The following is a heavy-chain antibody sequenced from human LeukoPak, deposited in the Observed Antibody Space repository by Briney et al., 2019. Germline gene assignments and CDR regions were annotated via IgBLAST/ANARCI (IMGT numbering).Heavy chain of an antibody. D-gene: IGHD3-22*01. V-gene: IGHV3-66*01. CDR1: GFTVSSNY. CDR2: IYSGGST. Sequence: PGRSLRLSCAASGFTVSSNYMSWVRQAPGKGLEWVSVIYSGGSTYYADSVKGRFTISRDNSRNTLYLQMNSLRAEDTAVYYCARGVDYYDSSGYYYWGQGTLVSVSS. CDR3: ARGVDYYDSSGYYY. J-gene: IGHJ4*02.